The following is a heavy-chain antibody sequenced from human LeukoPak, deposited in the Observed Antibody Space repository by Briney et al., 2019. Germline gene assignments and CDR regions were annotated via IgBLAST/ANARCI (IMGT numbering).Heavy chain of an antibody. CDR2: INAGNGNT. Sequence: GASVKVSCKASGYIFSSYAMHWVRQAPGQRLEWMGWINAGNGNTKYSQKFQGRVTITRDTSASTAYMELSSLRSEDTAVYYCACSVTTQFQGDYWGQGTLVTVSS. D-gene: IGHD4-17*01. CDR1: GYIFSSYA. CDR3: ACSVTTQFQGDY. V-gene: IGHV1-3*01. J-gene: IGHJ4*02.